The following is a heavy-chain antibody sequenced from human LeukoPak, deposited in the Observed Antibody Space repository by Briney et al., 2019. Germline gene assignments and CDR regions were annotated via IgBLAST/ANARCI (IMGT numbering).Heavy chain of an antibody. D-gene: IGHD6-19*01. V-gene: IGHV3-21*01. CDR3: AREGIAVAADYFDY. CDR1: GFTFSSYS. J-gene: IGHJ4*02. CDR2: ISSSSSYI. Sequence: SGGSLRLSCAASGFTFSSYSMSWVRQAPGKGLEWVSSISSSSSYIYYADSVKGRFTISRDNAKNSLYLQMNSLRAEDTAVYYCAREGIAVAADYFDYWGQGTLVTVSS.